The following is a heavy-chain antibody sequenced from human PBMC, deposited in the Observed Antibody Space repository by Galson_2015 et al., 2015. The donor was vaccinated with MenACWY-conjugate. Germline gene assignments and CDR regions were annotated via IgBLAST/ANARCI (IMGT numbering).Heavy chain of an antibody. CDR1: GFTFRNYW. J-gene: IGHJ6*02. CDR2: IKKDGSEK. V-gene: IGHV3-7*03. CDR3: AGGHYGMDV. Sequence: SLRLSCAASGFTFRNYWMTWVRPAPGKGLEWVASIKKDGSEKYYVDSVKGRFTISRDNAKNSLYLEMNSLRVEDTAVYSRAGGHYGMDVWGQGTTVTASS.